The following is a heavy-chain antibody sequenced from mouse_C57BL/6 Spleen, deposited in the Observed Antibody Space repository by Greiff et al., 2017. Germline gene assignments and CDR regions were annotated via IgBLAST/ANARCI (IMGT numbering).Heavy chain of an antibody. Sequence: QVQLQQPGAELVKPGASVKLSCKASGYTFTSYWMQWVKQRPGQGLEWIGEIDPSDSYTNYNQKFKGKATLTVDTSSSTAYMQLSSLTSEDSAVYYCARSPYYYGSSYGGFAYWGQGTLVTVSA. CDR2: IDPSDSYT. J-gene: IGHJ3*01. CDR3: ARSPYYYGSSYGGFAY. D-gene: IGHD1-1*01. V-gene: IGHV1-50*01. CDR1: GYTFTSYW.